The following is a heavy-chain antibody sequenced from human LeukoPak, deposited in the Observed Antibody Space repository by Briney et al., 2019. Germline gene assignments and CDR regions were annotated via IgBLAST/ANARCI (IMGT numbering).Heavy chain of an antibody. CDR1: GCTFSSYW. CDR3: AKDGPGSGWPAYYFDY. D-gene: IGHD6-19*01. V-gene: IGHV3-7*03. J-gene: IGHJ4*02. Sequence: GGSLRLSCAASGCTFSSYWMSWVRQAPGKGLEWVANIKQDGSEKYYVDSVKGRFTISRDNAKNSLYLQMNSLRAEDTALYYCAKDGPGSGWPAYYFDYWGQGTLVTVSS. CDR2: IKQDGSEK.